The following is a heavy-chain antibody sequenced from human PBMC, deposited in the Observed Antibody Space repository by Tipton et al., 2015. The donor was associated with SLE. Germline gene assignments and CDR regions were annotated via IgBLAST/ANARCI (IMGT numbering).Heavy chain of an antibody. CDR3: AGPIRQDGFDI. CDR1: GYSISTGYF. Sequence: TLSLTCSISGYSISTGYFWAWIRQPPGKGLQWIASMYHSGSTYYNPSLKSRVTISVDMSKNQFFLNLTSVTAADTAVYYCAGPIRQDGFDIWGQGTMVTVSS. J-gene: IGHJ3*02. CDR2: MYHSGST. D-gene: IGHD2-21*01. V-gene: IGHV4-38-2*02.